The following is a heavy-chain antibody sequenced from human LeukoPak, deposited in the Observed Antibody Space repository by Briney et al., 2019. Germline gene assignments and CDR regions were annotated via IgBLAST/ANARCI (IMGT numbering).Heavy chain of an antibody. CDR3: ARELPPVDKFYFDH. CDR1: GFTFSGYG. J-gene: IGHJ4*02. V-gene: IGHV3-33*01. Sequence: GGSLRLSCAASGFTFSGYGMHWVRQAPGKGLEWVAVIWYDGSSKYYADSVKGRFTISRDNPKNTLYLQMNSLRAEDTAVYYCARELPPVDKFYFDHWGQGILVTVSS. D-gene: IGHD1-26*01. CDR2: IWYDGSSK.